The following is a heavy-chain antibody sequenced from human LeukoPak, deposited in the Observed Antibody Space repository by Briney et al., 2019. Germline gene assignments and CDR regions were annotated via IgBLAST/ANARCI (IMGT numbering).Heavy chain of an antibody. Sequence: TSETLSLTCTVSGGSISSYYWSWIRQPPGKGLEWIGYIYYSGSTNYNPSLKSRVTISVDTSKNQFSLKLSSVTAADTAVYYCARGWFGEYYFDYWGQGTLVTVSS. CDR3: ARGWFGEYYFDY. CDR1: GGSISSYY. CDR2: IYYSGST. D-gene: IGHD3-10*01. J-gene: IGHJ4*02. V-gene: IGHV4-59*01.